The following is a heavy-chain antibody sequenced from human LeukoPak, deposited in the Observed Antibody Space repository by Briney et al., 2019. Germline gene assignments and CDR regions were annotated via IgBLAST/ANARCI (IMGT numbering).Heavy chain of an antibody. J-gene: IGHJ4*02. CDR1: GFTFSDYY. CDR3: ARSFSWGPFDY. Sequence: GGSLRLSCAASGFTFSDYYMSWVRQAPGKGLEWISYISGTATTIYYADSVKGRFTISRDNAKNSLYLQMNSLRAEDTAVYYCARSFSWGPFDYWGQGTLVTVSS. CDR2: ISGTATTI. D-gene: IGHD6-13*01. V-gene: IGHV3-11*04.